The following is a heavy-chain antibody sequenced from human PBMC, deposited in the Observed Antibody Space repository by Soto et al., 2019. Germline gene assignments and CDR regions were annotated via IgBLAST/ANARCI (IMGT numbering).Heavy chain of an antibody. J-gene: IGHJ6*02. CDR2: ISSCGGST. V-gene: IGHV3-23*01. CDR3: AKGLFDYYPYYGMDV. Sequence: PGGSLRLSCAASGFTFSSYAMTWVRQAPGTGLEWVSAISSCGGSTFYADSVKRRSSISRDNSKNTLYLQLNSLRAEDTAVYYCAKGLFDYYPYYGMDVWGQGTTVTVSS. CDR1: GFTFSSYA.